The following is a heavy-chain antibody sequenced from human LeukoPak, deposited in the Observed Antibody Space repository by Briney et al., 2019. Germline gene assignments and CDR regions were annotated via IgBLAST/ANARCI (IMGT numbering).Heavy chain of an antibody. CDR3: AGLDSGDYFFDY. D-gene: IGHD4-17*01. Sequence: SETLSLTCTVSGGSISSGTYYWGWIRQPPGKGLEWLGTVFYGGTPYYNPSLKSRVTISVDTSKNHFSLGLSSVTAADTAVYYCAGLDSGDYFFDYWGQGSLVTVSS. J-gene: IGHJ4*02. CDR1: GGSISSGTYY. CDR2: VFYGGTP. V-gene: IGHV4-39*02.